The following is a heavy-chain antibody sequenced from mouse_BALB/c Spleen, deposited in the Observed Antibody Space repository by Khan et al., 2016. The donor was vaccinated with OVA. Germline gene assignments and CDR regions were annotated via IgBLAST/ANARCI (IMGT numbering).Heavy chain of an antibody. J-gene: IGHJ4*01. CDR3: ARNTFYYTMDY. CDR2: IWSVGYT. CDR1: GFSLTNYG. V-gene: IGHV2-6*02. Sequence: QVQLKESGPGLVAPSQSLSITCTVSGFSLTNYGVHWVRQPPGKGLEWLVVIWSVGYTTYNSALKSRLSIRKDNSKRQVFLKMNSLQTDDTARYYCARNTFYYTMDYWGQGTSVTVSS.